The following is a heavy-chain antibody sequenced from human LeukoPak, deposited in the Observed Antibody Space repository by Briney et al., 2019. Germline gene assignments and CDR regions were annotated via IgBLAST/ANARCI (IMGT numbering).Heavy chain of an antibody. CDR3: ARGVGSYYFDY. Sequence: GGSLRLSCAASGFTVSSNYMSWVRQAPGKGLEWVPVIYSGGSTYYADSVKGRFTISRDNSKNTLYLQMNSLRAEDTAVYYCARGVGSYYFDYWGQGTLVTVSS. V-gene: IGHV3-53*01. D-gene: IGHD1-26*01. CDR2: IYSGGST. J-gene: IGHJ4*02. CDR1: GFTVSSNY.